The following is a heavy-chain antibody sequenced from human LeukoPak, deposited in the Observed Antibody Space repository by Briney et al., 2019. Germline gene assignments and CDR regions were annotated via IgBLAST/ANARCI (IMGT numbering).Heavy chain of an antibody. V-gene: IGHV4-34*01. CDR2: INHRGST. CDR3: ARGRETYSFPVDY. D-gene: IGHD4-11*01. CDR1: GGSLSNYF. J-gene: IGHJ4*02. Sequence: SETLSLTCAVYGGSLSNYFWNWIRQSPGKGLEWIGEINHRGSTNHNPSLKSRVSISIDTSKNQFSLRLSSVTAADTAIYYCARGRETYSFPVDYWGRGTLVTVSS.